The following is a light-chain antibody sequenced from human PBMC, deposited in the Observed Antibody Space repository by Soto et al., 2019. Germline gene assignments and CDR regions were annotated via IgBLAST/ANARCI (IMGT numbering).Light chain of an antibody. V-gene: IGKV1-5*01. Sequence: DIQMTHSPSTLSGSVGDRVTITCRASQTISSWLAWYQQKPGKAPKLLIYDVSSLESGVPSRFSGSGSGTEFTLTISSLEPEDFAVYYCQQRSNWPKTFGQGTKGDIK. J-gene: IGKJ1*01. CDR3: QQRSNWPKT. CDR2: DVS. CDR1: QTISSW.